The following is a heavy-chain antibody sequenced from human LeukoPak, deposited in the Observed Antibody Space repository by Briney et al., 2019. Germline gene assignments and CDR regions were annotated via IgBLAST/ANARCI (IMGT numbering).Heavy chain of an antibody. CDR2: IYYSGST. V-gene: IGHV4-39*01. D-gene: IGHD3-3*01. J-gene: IGHJ4*02. CDR3: ATSYYDFWSGYFDY. CDR1: GGSIRNSSFY. Sequence: SETLSLTCAVSGGSIRNSSFYWGWIRQPPGKGLEWIGSIYYSGSTYYNPSLKSRVTISVDTSKNQFSLKLSSVTAADTAVYYCATSYYDFWSGYFDYWGQGTLSPSPQ.